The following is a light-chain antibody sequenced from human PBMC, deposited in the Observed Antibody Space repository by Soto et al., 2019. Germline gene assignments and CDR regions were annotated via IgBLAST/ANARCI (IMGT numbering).Light chain of an antibody. CDR2: DGS. CDR1: SSDVGSYNL. V-gene: IGLV2-23*01. CDR3: CSYAGSSTYVV. J-gene: IGLJ2*01. Sequence: QSALTQPASVSGSPGQSITISCTGTSSDVGSYNLVSWYQQHPGTAPKLMIYDGSKRPSGVSNRFSGSKSGNTASLTISGLQAEDEADYYCCSYAGSSTYVVFGGGTKLTVL.